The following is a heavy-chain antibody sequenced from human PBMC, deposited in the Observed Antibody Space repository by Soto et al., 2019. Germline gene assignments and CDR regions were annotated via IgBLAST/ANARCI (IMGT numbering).Heavy chain of an antibody. D-gene: IGHD6-13*01. V-gene: IGHV3-23*01. CDR2: FSQSDGNR. J-gene: IGHJ4*02. Sequence: GGSLRLSCAASGFSFSYAWLSWVRQAPGTGLEWVSGFSQSDGNRYYADSVKGRFTISRDNSKNTLYLQMNSLRAEDTAVYYCAKLPSAAGTIFDYWGQGTLVTVSS. CDR3: AKLPSAAGTIFDY. CDR1: GFSFSYAW.